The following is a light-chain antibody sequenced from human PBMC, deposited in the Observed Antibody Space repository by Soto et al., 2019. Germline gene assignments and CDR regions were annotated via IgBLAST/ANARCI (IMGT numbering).Light chain of an antibody. J-gene: IGKJ1*01. CDR2: KAS. CDR3: QHYKNYSEA. V-gene: IGKV1-5*03. Sequence: DIQMTQSPSTLSASVGDRVTITCRASQTISSCLAWYQQKPGKAPKLLIYKASTLKSGVPSRFSGSGSGTEFTLTISSLQPDEFATYYCQHYKNYSEAFGQGTKVELK. CDR1: QTISSC.